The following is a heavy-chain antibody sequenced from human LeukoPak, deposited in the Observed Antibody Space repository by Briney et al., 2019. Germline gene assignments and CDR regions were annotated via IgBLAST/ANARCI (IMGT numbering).Heavy chain of an antibody. CDR2: IIPIFGTA. D-gene: IGHD5-18*01. CDR1: GGTFISYA. J-gene: IGHJ4*02. Sequence: ASXXVSCKASGGTFISYAISWVRQAPGQGLEWMGGIIPIFGTANYAQKFQGRGTITTDESTSKAYMELSSLRSEDTAVYYCARGASDTAMDYFDYWGQGTLVTVSS. V-gene: IGHV1-69*05. CDR3: ARGASDTAMDYFDY.